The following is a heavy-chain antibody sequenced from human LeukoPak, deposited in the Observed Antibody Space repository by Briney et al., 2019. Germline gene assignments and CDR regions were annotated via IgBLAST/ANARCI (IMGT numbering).Heavy chain of an antibody. CDR3: ARESGGDILTGYSPLDY. D-gene: IGHD3-9*01. CDR1: GYTFTSYH. J-gene: IGHJ4*02. V-gene: IGHV1-46*01. CDR2: INPSGGST. Sequence: ASVKVSCKASGYTFTSYHMHWVRQAPGQGLEWMGIINPSGGSTSYAQKFQGRVTMTRDTSTSTVYMELSSLRSEDTAVYYCARESGGDILTGYSPLDYWGQGTLVTVSS.